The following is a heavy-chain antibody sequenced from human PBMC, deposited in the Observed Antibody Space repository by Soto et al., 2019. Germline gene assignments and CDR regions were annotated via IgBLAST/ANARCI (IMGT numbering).Heavy chain of an antibody. CDR2: ISGSGGST. J-gene: IGHJ4*02. Sequence: WGSLRLSCAASGFSFNSYAMSWVRQAPGKGLEWVSAISGSGGSTYYADSVKGRFTISRDNSKNTLYLQMNSLRAEDTAVYYCAKRAPTYYYDSSGYFPFDYWGQGTLVTVSP. D-gene: IGHD3-22*01. V-gene: IGHV3-23*01. CDR1: GFSFNSYA. CDR3: AKRAPTYYYDSSGYFPFDY.